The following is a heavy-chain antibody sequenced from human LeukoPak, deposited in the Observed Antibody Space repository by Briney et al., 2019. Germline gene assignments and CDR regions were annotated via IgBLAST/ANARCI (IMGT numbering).Heavy chain of an antibody. J-gene: IGHJ4*02. D-gene: IGHD2-2*01. V-gene: IGHV4-34*01. CDR3: ARGLGYCTSTTCLLPFDY. CDR1: SGSFSGYY. CDR2: IDHSGST. Sequence: SETLSLTCAVYSGSFSGYYWTWIRQPPGKGLEWIGEIDHSGSTNYNPSLKSRVTISVDKSKNQFSLKLSSVTAADTAMYYCARGLGYCTSTTCLLPFDYWGQGTLVTVSS.